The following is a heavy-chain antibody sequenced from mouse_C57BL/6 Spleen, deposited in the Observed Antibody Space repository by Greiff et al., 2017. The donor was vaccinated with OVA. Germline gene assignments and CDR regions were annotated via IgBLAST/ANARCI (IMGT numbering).Heavy chain of an antibody. V-gene: IGHV5-9-1*02. Sequence: EVKLMESGEGLVKPGGSLKLSCAASGFTFSSYAMSWVRQTPEKRLEWVAYISSGGDYIYYADTVKGRFTISRDNARNTLYLQMSSLKSEDTAMYYCTRITTVVATLDYWGQGTTLTVSS. J-gene: IGHJ2*01. CDR3: TRITTVVATLDY. CDR2: ISSGGDYI. D-gene: IGHD1-1*01. CDR1: GFTFSSYA.